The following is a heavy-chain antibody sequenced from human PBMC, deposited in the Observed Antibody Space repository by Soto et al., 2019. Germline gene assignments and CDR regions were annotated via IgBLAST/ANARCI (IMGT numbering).Heavy chain of an antibody. V-gene: IGHV3-7*01. J-gene: IGHJ4*02. D-gene: IGHD4-4*01. CDR1: GFTFRSYW. Sequence: EVQLVESGGGLVQPGESLRLSCTASGFTFRSYWMSWVRQSPGKGLEWVANIRDDGSEKYYVDSVEGRFTISKDNAKNSLFLQRSSRRAEDTAVYYWARAGNIGSVDYWGQGTRVTVSA. CDR2: IRDDGSEK. CDR3: ARAGNIGSVDY.